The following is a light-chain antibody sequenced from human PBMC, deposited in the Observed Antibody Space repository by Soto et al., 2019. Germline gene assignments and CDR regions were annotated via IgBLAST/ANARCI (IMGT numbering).Light chain of an antibody. CDR1: QSISSW. J-gene: IGKJ4*01. CDR3: QQYNRYSLT. V-gene: IGKV1-5*01. CDR2: DAS. Sequence: DIQMTQSPSTLSVSVGDRVTITCRASQSISSWLAWYQQKPGKAPKLLIYDASSLESGFPSRFSGSGSDTEFTLTINNLQPEDFATVHCQQYNRYSLTFGGGTKVEIK.